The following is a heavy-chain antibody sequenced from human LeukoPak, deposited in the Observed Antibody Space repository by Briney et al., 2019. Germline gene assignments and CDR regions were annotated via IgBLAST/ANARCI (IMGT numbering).Heavy chain of an antibody. J-gene: IGHJ4*02. CDR2: INPEGGGT. V-gene: IGHV1-2*02. D-gene: IGHD5-24*01. CDR3: ARLREGLYHFDS. CDR1: GYTFTGYY. Sequence: SVKVSCKASGYTFTGYYIQWMRQAPGQGLEGMGWINPEGGGTKYAQSSQGRVTITRDTSIRTAYMEQSRLGSDDTAVYYCARLREGLYHFDSWGQRTLVTVSS.